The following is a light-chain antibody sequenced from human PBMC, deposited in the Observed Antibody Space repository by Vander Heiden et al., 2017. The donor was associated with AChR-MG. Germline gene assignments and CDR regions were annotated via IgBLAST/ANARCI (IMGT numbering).Light chain of an antibody. V-gene: IGKV3-20*01. CDR2: GAS. Sequence: IVLTQSPGTLSLSLGERATLSRRASQSVSSSYLAWYQQKPGQAPRLLIYGASSRPTGIPDRFSGSGSGTDFTLTISSLEPEDFAVYYCQQYGSSPRTFGQGTKVEIK. CDR3: QQYGSSPRT. J-gene: IGKJ1*01. CDR1: QSVSSSY.